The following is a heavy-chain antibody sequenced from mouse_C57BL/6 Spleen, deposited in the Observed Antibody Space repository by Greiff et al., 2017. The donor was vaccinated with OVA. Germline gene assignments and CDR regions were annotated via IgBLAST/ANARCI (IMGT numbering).Heavy chain of an antibody. CDR3: ARGDSSGYGAY. CDR2: IYPRSGNT. J-gene: IGHJ3*01. Sequence: QVQLQQSGAELARPGASVKLSCKASGYTFTSYGISWVKQSTGQGLEWIGEIYPRSGNTYYNEKFKGKATLTADKSSSTAYMELRSLTSEDSAVYFCARGDSSGYGAYWGQGTLVTVSA. CDR1: GYTFTSYG. V-gene: IGHV1-81*01. D-gene: IGHD3-2*02.